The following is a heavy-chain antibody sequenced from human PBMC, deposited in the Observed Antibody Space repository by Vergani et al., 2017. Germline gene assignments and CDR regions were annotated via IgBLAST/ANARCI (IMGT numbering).Heavy chain of an antibody. CDR3: ARAKAAAGGNDAFDI. Sequence: EVQLVQSGAEVKKPGESLKISCKGSGYSFTSYWNGWVRQMPGKGLEWMGIIYPGDSDTRYSPSFQGQVTISADKSISTAYLQWSSLKASDTAMYYCARAKAAAGGNDAFDIWGQGTMVTVSS. CDR2: IYPGDSDT. D-gene: IGHD6-13*01. J-gene: IGHJ3*02. V-gene: IGHV5-51*03. CDR1: GYSFTSYW.